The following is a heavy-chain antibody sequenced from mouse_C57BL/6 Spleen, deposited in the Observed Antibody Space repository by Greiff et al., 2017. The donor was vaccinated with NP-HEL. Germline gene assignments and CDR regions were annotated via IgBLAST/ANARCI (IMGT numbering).Heavy chain of an antibody. CDR2: IRLKSDNYET. CDR3: TDGSRFAY. J-gene: IGHJ3*01. CDR1: GFSFSNYC. Sequence: VHLVESGGGLVQPGGSLKLSCVASGFSFSNYCLRWVRQTQKKVLEWVAQIRLKSDNYETHYEEAVKGRFTISRDDSKSSVYLQMNNLRAEDTGIYYCTDGSRFAYWGQGTLVTVFA. D-gene: IGHD1-1*01. V-gene: IGHV6-3*01.